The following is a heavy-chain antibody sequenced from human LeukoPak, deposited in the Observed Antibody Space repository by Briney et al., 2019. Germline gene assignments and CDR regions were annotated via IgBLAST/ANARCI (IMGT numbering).Heavy chain of an antibody. D-gene: IGHD3-10*01. Sequence: GGSLRLSCAASGFTFSSNSMNWVRQAPGKGLEYVSAISHNGGSTYYAHSVKGRFTISRDNSKNTLYLQLGSLRAEDSAVYYCAKVAGSGSYYNGFDSWGQGTLVTVSS. J-gene: IGHJ4*02. V-gene: IGHV3-64*01. CDR1: GFTFSSNS. CDR3: AKVAGSGSYYNGFDS. CDR2: ISHNGGST.